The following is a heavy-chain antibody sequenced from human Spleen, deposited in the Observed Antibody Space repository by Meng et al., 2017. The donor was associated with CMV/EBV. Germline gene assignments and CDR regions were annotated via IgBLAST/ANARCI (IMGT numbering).Heavy chain of an antibody. J-gene: IGHJ6*02. CDR3: ARDRTIFGVVYYYYGMDV. D-gene: IGHD3-3*01. V-gene: IGHV3-48*03. Sequence: GESLKISCAASGFIFSSYDMTWVRQAPGKGLEWVSYISSSGSTIYYADSVKGRFTISRDNAKNSLYLQMNSLRAEDTAVYYCARDRTIFGVVYYYYGMDVWGQGTTVTVSS. CDR2: ISSSGSTI. CDR1: GFIFSSYD.